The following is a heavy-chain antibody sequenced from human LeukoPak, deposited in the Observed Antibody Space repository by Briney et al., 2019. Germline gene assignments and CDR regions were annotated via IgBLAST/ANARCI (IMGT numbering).Heavy chain of an antibody. D-gene: IGHD3-22*01. V-gene: IGHV4-30-2*01. CDR1: GGSISSGGYS. CDR3: ARALGDDSSGYYDY. CDR2: IYHSGST. Sequence: PSDTLSLTCAVSGGSISSGGYSWSWIRQPPGKGLEWIVYIYHSGSTYYNPSPKSRVTRSVNRSKNQFSLKLRSVTAADTAVYSCARALGDDSSGYYDYWGQGTLVTVSS. J-gene: IGHJ4*02.